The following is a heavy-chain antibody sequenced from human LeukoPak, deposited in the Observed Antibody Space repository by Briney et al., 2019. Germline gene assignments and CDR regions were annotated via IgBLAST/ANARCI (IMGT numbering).Heavy chain of an antibody. J-gene: IGHJ3*02. CDR1: GYTFTSYY. Sequence: ASVKVSCKASGYTFTSYYMHWVRQAPGQGLEWMGIINPSGGSTSYAQKFQGRVTMTRDTSTSTVYMELSSLRSEDTAVYYCAGDCSSTSCPKNAFDIWGQGTMVTVSS. V-gene: IGHV1-46*01. CDR3: AGDCSSTSCPKNAFDI. CDR2: INPSGGST. D-gene: IGHD2-2*01.